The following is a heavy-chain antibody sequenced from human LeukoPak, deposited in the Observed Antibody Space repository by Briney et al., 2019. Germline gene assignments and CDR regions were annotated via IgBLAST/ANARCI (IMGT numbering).Heavy chain of an antibody. J-gene: IGHJ3*02. D-gene: IGHD3-22*01. CDR1: GFTFSSYG. V-gene: IGHV3-33*01. CDR2: IWYDGSNK. Sequence: PGGSLRLSCEASGFTFSSYGMHWVRQAPGKGLEWVAVIWYDGSNKYYADSVKGRFTISRDNSKNTLYLQMNSLRAEDTAVYYCAREYREVVVIFAFDIWGQGTMVTVSS. CDR3: AREYREVVVIFAFDI.